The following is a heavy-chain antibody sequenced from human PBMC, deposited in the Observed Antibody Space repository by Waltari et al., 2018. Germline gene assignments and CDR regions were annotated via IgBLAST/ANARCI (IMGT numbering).Heavy chain of an antibody. V-gene: IGHV4-59*07. CDR2: IYYSGST. D-gene: IGHD3-16*01. Sequence: LVKPPHTLSLTRTVSGAPLSSYYWSCIRQPPGEGLGWIGYIYYSGSTNYNPSLKSRVTLPVDTSNNQFSLKLSSVTAADAAVYYCASGLSGGICEGNDAFDIWGQGTMVTVSS. J-gene: IGHJ3*02. CDR3: ASGLSGGICEGNDAFDI. CDR1: GAPLSSYY.